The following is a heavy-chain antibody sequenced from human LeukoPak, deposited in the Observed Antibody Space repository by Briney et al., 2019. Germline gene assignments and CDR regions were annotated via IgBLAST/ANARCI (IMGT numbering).Heavy chain of an antibody. CDR2: IFGYGGST. CDR3: AKMAGYNSRFDY. D-gene: IGHD6-13*01. J-gene: IGHJ4*02. V-gene: IGHV3-23*01. Sequence: PGGSVRLSCAASGFIFSSYAMSWVRQAPGKGLEWASTIFGYGGSTYYADSVEGRFTISRDNSKNTLYLQLNSLTVEDTATYYCAKMAGYNSRFDYWGQATRVTVAS. CDR1: GFIFSSYA.